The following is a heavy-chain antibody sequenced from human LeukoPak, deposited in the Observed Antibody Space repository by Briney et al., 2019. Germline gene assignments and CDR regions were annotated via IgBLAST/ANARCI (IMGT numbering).Heavy chain of an antibody. CDR1: GFTFSNFG. D-gene: IGHD3-10*01. V-gene: IGHV3-23*01. CDR3: ARGPMVRTNLFDY. CDR2: ITGSGDTT. Sequence: GGSLRLSCAASGFTFSNFGLSWVRQAPGRGLEWVSSITGSGDTTYYADSVQGRFTISRDNSKNMLYLQMSGLRAEDTAVYYCARGPMVRTNLFDYWGQGTLVTVSS. J-gene: IGHJ4*02.